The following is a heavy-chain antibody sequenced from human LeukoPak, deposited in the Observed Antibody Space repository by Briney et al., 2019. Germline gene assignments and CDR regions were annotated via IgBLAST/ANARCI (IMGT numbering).Heavy chain of an antibody. CDR2: INPNSGGT. CDR1: GYTFTGYY. Sequence: ASVKVSCTASGYTFTGYYMHWVRQAPGQGLEWMGWINPNSGGTNYAQKFQGRVTMTRDTSISTAYMELSRLRSDDTAVYYCARVGPKGYSSGWYFDYWGQGTLVTVSS. D-gene: IGHD6-19*01. J-gene: IGHJ4*02. V-gene: IGHV1-2*02. CDR3: ARVGPKGYSSGWYFDY.